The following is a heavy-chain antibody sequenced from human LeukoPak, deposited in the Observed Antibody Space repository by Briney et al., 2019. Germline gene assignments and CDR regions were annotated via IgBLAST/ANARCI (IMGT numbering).Heavy chain of an antibody. V-gene: IGHV4-38-2*02. CDR1: GYSISSGY. D-gene: IGHD2-21*02. Sequence: PSETLSLTCTVSGYSISSGYWAWIRQSPGKGPEWIASIYHSGTTYSNPSLQSRVTLSIDTSKNQFSLKVTSLTAADTAVYYCARDPALTFNWFDPRGQGTLVTVSS. CDR2: IYHSGTT. J-gene: IGHJ5*02. CDR3: ARDPALTFNWFDP.